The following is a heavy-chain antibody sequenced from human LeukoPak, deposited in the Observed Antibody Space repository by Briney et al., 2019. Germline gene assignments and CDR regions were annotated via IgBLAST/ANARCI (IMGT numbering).Heavy chain of an antibody. CDR2: INPNSGGT. Sequence: GASVKVSCKASGYTFTGYYMHWVRQAPGQGLEWMGRINPNSGGTNYAQKFHGRVTMTRDTSISTAYMELSRLRSDDTAVYYCARGASYCTNGVCYKNYYYMDVWGKGTTVTVSS. V-gene: IGHV1-2*06. CDR3: ARGASYCTNGVCYKNYYYMDV. CDR1: GYTFTGYY. D-gene: IGHD2-8*01. J-gene: IGHJ6*03.